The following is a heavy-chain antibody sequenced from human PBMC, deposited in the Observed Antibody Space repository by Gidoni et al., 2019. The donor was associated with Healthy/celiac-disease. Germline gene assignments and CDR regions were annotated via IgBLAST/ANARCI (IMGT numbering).Heavy chain of an antibody. CDR1: GFTFSSYG. Sequence: QVQLVESGGGVVQPGRSLRLSCEASGFTFSSYGLHWVRQAPGRGLEGVAVISYDGSNKYYADSVKGRFTISRDNSKNTLYLQMNSLRAEDTAVYYCAKDFYYCSGGSCYPDAFDIWGQGTMVTVSS. V-gene: IGHV3-30*18. CDR3: AKDFYYCSGGSCYPDAFDI. J-gene: IGHJ3*02. D-gene: IGHD2-15*01. CDR2: ISYDGSNK.